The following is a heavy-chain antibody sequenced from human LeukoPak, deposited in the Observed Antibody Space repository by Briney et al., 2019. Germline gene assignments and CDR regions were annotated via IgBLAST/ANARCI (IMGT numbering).Heavy chain of an antibody. CDR1: GYTFTGYY. CDR3: AREMDIVIVAAAIDY. CDR2: INPNSGGT. D-gene: IGHD2-2*03. J-gene: IGHJ4*02. V-gene: IGHV1-2*02. Sequence: ASVKVSCKASGYTFTGYYMHWVRQAPGQGLEWMGWINPNSGGTNYAQKFQGRVTMTRDTSISTAYMEVSRLRSDDTAVYYCAREMDIVIVAAAIDYWGQGTLVTVSS.